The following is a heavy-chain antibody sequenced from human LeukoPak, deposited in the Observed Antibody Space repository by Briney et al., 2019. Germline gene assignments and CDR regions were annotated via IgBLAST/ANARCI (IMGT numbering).Heavy chain of an antibody. CDR2: IYYSGST. CDR1: GGSISSNSYY. J-gene: IGHJ5*02. CDR3: ARRHYYGSGSYYSWSWFDP. D-gene: IGHD3-10*01. Sequence: SETLSLTCAVSGGSISSNSYYWGWIRQPPGKGLEWIGSIYYSGSTNYNPSLKSRVTISVDTSKNQFSLKLSSVTAADTAVYYCARRHYYGSGSYYSWSWFDPWGQGTLVTVSS. V-gene: IGHV4-39*07.